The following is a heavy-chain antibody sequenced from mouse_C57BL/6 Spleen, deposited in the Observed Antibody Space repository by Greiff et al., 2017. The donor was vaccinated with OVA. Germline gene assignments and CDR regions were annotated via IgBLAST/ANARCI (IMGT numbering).Heavy chain of an antibody. J-gene: IGHJ2*01. D-gene: IGHD1-1*01. CDR2: IDPNSGGT. Sequence: QVQLQQPGAELVKPGASVKLSCKASGYTFTSYWMHWVKQRPGRGLEWIGRIDPNSGGTKYNEKFKSKATLTVDKPSSTAYMQLSSLTSEDSAVYYCARSPFVTTVVPDYFDYWGQGTTLTVSS. V-gene: IGHV1-72*01. CDR3: ARSPFVTTVVPDYFDY. CDR1: GYTFTSYW.